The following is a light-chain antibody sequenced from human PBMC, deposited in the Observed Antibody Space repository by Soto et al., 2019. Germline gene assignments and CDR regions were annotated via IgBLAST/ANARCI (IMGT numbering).Light chain of an antibody. CDR2: LGS. CDR3: MQALQSPLT. J-gene: IGKJ4*01. V-gene: IGKV2-28*01. Sequence: DIVMTQSPLSLPVTPGEPASISCRSSQSLLHSNGYNYLDWYLQKPWQSPQLLIYLGSNRASGVPDRCSGSGSGTDFTLKISRVEAEDVGVYYCMQALQSPLTFGGGTKVEIK. CDR1: QSLLHSNGYNY.